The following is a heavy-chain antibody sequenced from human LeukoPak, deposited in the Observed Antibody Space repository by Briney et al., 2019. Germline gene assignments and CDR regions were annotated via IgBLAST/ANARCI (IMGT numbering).Heavy chain of an antibody. Sequence: SETLSLTCTVSGGSISSYYWSWIRQPQGKGLEWIGYIYYSGSTNYNPSLKSRVTISVDTSKNQFSLKLSSVTAADTAVYYCARVHHCSGGSCYSNWFDPRGQGTLVTVSS. CDR1: GGSISSYY. CDR3: ARVHHCSGGSCYSNWFDP. D-gene: IGHD2-15*01. CDR2: IYYSGST. V-gene: IGHV4-59*01. J-gene: IGHJ5*02.